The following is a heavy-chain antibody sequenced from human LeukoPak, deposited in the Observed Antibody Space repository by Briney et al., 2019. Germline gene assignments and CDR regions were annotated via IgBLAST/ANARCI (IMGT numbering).Heavy chain of an antibody. CDR1: GGSISSGGYY. V-gene: IGHV4-30-2*01. Sequence: SETLSLTCTVSGGSISSGGYYWSWIRQPPGKGLEWIGYIYRSGSTYYNPSLKSRVTISVDRSKNQFSLKLSSVTAADTAVYYCARESNWGSGPSYMDVWGKGTTVTVSS. D-gene: IGHD7-27*01. J-gene: IGHJ6*03. CDR3: ARESNWGSGPSYMDV. CDR2: IYRSGST.